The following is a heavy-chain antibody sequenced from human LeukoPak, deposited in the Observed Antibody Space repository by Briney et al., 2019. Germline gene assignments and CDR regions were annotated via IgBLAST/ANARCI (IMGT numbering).Heavy chain of an antibody. CDR2: IQQEGSEK. CDR3: VRDGSGWDY. J-gene: IGHJ4*02. D-gene: IGHD3-10*01. V-gene: IGHV3-7*05. Sequence: GGSLRPSCAASGFTFSSYWMSWVRQAPGKGLEWVANIQQEGSEKYYVDSVKGRFTISRDNAKNLLYLQMNSLRAEDTAMYYCVRDGSGWDYWGQGILVTVSS. CDR1: GFTFSSYW.